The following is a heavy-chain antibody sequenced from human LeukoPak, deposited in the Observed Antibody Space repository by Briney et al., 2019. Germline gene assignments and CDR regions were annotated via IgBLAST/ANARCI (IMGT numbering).Heavy chain of an antibody. V-gene: IGHV3-21*01. D-gene: IGHD3-10*01. CDR3: ARDGSGHVFDY. J-gene: IGHJ4*02. CDR1: GFSFSDHN. CDR2: ISSRSNYI. Sequence: GGSLRLSCAVSGFSFSDHNTNWVRQAPGKGLEWVASISSRSNYIYYADSLKGRVTVSRDNARNSLFLQMTSLRAEDTAVYYCARDGSGHVFDYWGQGTLVTVSS.